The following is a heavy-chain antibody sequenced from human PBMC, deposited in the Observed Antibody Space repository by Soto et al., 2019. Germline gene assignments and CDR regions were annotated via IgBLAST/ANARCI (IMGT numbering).Heavy chain of an antibody. CDR3: ARAKRPRAVARTDYFDY. Sequence: ASVKVSCKASGYTFTSYGISWVRQAPGQGLEWMGWISAYNGNTNYAQKLQGRVTMTTDTSTSTAYMELRSLRSDDTAVYYCARAKRPRAVARTDYFDYWGQGTLVTVSS. J-gene: IGHJ4*02. CDR2: ISAYNGNT. D-gene: IGHD6-19*01. V-gene: IGHV1-18*01. CDR1: GYTFTSYG.